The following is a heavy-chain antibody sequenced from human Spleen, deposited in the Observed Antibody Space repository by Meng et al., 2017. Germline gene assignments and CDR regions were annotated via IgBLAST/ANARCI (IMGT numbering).Heavy chain of an antibody. D-gene: IGHD6-19*01. V-gene: IGHV6-1*01. CDR2: TYFRSRWYS. CDR1: GDSVSSYSAT. J-gene: IGHJ4*02. Sequence: QVQLQQSSPGLVKPSQTLSLTCAISGDSVSSYSATWNWIRQSPSRGLEWLGRTYFRSRWYSDYALSVQSRITISSDTSKNQFSLQLNSVTPADTAVYFCTTYIAGAGGRGYWGQGTLVTVSS. CDR3: TTYIAGAGGRGY.